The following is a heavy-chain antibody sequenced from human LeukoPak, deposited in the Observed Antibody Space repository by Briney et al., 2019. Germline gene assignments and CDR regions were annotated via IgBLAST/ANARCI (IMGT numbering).Heavy chain of an antibody. Sequence: SETLSLTCTVSGGSISGYYWNWIRQPAGKGLEWIGRIFHSGSTNYNPSLNSRVTMSVDTSKNQFSLKLSSVTAAGTAVYYCARSRIVLADSLDPWGQGTLVTVSS. CDR3: ARSRIVLADSLDP. V-gene: IGHV4-4*07. J-gene: IGHJ5*02. CDR1: GGSISGYY. CDR2: IFHSGST. D-gene: IGHD6-19*01.